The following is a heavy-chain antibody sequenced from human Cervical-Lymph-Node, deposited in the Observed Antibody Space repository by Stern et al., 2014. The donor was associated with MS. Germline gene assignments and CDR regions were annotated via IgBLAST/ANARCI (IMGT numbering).Heavy chain of an antibody. D-gene: IGHD3-3*01. CDR1: GYIFRGYA. Sequence: QVQLVQSGSELKKPGASVQFSCKASGYIFRGYAMNWVRQAPGQGLEWMGWINTNTGNPTYAHGFTGRFVFSVDKSVSTAYLQINNLRPDDTAVYFCSRDPGLHYTAGWAPFDSWGQGTLVTVSS. V-gene: IGHV7-4-1*02. J-gene: IGHJ4*02. CDR2: INTNTGNP. CDR3: SRDPGLHYTAGWAPFDS.